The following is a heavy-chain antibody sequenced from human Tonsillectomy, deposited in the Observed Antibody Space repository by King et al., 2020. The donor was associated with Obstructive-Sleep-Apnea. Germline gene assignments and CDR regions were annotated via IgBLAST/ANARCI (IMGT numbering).Heavy chain of an antibody. CDR3: ARVITTYYYYGADI. D-gene: IGHD4-11*01. CDR1: GGSMSIGGYY. CDR2: MHYTGGT. Sequence: QLQESGPGLVKPSQTLSLTCTVSGGSMSIGGYYWTWIRQHPGKGLEWIGCMHYTGGTYYKPSLWSRVSISGDLSREQFSLKLSSVTAADTAVYYCARVITTYYYYGADIWGQGTTVTVSS. J-gene: IGHJ6*02. V-gene: IGHV4-31*03.